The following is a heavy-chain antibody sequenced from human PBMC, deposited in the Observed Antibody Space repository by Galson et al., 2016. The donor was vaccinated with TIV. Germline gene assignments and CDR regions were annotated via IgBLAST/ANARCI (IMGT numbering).Heavy chain of an antibody. CDR1: GLSVSINY. Sequence: SLRLSCAASGLSVSINYMTWVRQAPGKGLEWVSLISDGGKTYYADSVKGRFTISRDNSKNTVYLQMNSLIVEDTGVYHCARDRVVDATYYFYYYGMDVWGQGTAVTVSS. D-gene: IGHD2-15*01. V-gene: IGHV3-66*02. CDR2: ISDGGKT. J-gene: IGHJ6*02. CDR3: ARDRVVDATYYFYYYGMDV.